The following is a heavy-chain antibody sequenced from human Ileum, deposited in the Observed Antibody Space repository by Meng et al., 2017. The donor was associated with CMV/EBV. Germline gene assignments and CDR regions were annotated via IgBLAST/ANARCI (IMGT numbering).Heavy chain of an antibody. CDR2: ISAHNGNT. J-gene: IGHJ4*02. D-gene: IGHD6-13*01. CDR3: ARVIEIKSNIGSWHQLYFDY. Sequence: QVQLVQSGAEVKEPGASVTGSCKASGFTFTTDAITWVRQAPGQGLEWMGWISAHNGNTDYAQNFEGRVTMTTDTSTSTAYMELRSLRSDDTAVFYCARVIEIKSNIGSWHQLYFDYWGQGSLVTVAS. V-gene: IGHV1-18*01. CDR1: GFTFTTDA.